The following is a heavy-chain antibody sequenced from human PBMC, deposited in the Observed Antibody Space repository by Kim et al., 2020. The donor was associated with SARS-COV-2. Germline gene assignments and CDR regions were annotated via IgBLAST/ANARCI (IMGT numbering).Heavy chain of an antibody. Sequence: SETLSLTCTVSGGSISSYYWSWIRQPPGKGLEWIGYIYYSGSTNYNPSLKSRVTISVDTSKNQFSLKLSSVTAADTAVYYCARDRAAAGSWFDPWGQGTL. D-gene: IGHD6-13*01. CDR1: GGSISSYY. J-gene: IGHJ5*02. V-gene: IGHV4-59*01. CDR2: IYYSGST. CDR3: ARDRAAAGSWFDP.